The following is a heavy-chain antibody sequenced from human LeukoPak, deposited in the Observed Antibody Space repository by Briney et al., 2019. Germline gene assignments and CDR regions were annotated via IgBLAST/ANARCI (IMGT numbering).Heavy chain of an antibody. D-gene: IGHD6-19*01. CDR2: ISAYNGNT. J-gene: IGHJ4*02. Sequence: ASVKVSCKTSAYTFTSYGISWVRQAPGQGLEWMGWISAYNGNTNYAQKLQGRVTMTTDTSTSTAYMELRSLRSDDTAVYYCARVVFPSDSSGWFDYWGQGTLVTVSS. CDR1: AYTFTSYG. CDR3: ARVVFPSDSSGWFDY. V-gene: IGHV1-18*04.